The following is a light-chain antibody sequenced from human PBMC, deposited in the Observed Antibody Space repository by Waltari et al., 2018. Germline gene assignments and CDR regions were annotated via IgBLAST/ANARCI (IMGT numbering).Light chain of an antibody. CDR1: QSVFYSSNNKNY. V-gene: IGKV4-1*01. CDR3: QQYYSPPLT. Sequence: DIVMTQSPDSLAVSLGERATINCKSSQSVFYSSNNKNYLGWYQQKLGQPPKLLIYWASTREPGVPDRFSGSGSVTNFTLTITSLQAEDVALYYCQQYYSPPLTFGQGTKVEIK. J-gene: IGKJ1*01. CDR2: WAS.